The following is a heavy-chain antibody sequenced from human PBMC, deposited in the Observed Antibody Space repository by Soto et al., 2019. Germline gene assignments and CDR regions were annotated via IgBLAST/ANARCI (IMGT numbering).Heavy chain of an antibody. D-gene: IGHD2-15*01. V-gene: IGHV3-30*03. CDR1: GFTFSSYG. J-gene: IGHJ6*03. CDR2: ISYDGSNK. CDR3: ARNKGDIVVVVAATGHYYMDV. Sequence: PGGSLRLSCAASGFTFSSYGMHWVRQAPGKGLEWVAVISYDGSNKYYADSVKGRFTISRDNSKNTLYLQMNSLRAEDTAVYYCARNKGDIVVVVAATGHYYMDVWGKGTTVTVSS.